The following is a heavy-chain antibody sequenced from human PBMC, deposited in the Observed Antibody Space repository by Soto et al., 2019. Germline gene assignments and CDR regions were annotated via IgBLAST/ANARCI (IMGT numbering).Heavy chain of an antibody. J-gene: IGHJ4*02. V-gene: IGHV4-39*07. Sequence: SETLSLTCTVSGGSISSSSYYWGWIRQPPGKGLEWIGYIYHSGSTYYNPSLKSRVTISVDRSKNQFSLKLSSVTAADMAIYYCARGSTTEKVDSWGQGILVTVSS. CDR2: IYHSGST. CDR1: GGSISSSSYY. CDR3: ARGSTTEKVDS.